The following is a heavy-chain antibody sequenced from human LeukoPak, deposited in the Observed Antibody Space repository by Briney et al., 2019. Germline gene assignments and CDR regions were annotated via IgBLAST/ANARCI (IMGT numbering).Heavy chain of an antibody. CDR3: ARAPYCSSTSCPKAGH. V-gene: IGHV3-23*01. CDR2: ISGSGGST. D-gene: IGHD2-2*01. Sequence: PGGSLRLSCAASGFTFSSYAMSWVRQAPGKGLEWVSAISGSGGSTYYADSVKGRFTISRDNSKNSLYLQMNSLRAEDTAVYYCARAPYCSSTSCPKAGHWGQGTLVTVSS. J-gene: IGHJ4*02. CDR1: GFTFSSYA.